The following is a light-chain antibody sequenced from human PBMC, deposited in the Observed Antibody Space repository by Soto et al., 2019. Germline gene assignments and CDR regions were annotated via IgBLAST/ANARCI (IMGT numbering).Light chain of an antibody. CDR1: QSLRNK. J-gene: IGKJ4*01. CDR3: QQYVSWPFS. V-gene: IGKV3-15*01. Sequence: VMSQSPASLSVSPGDSASLSCRASQSLRNKLAWYQQKPGQAPRLLIYDTSTRATGVSARFSGSGSGTEFTLTISSLQSEDSAIXYCQQYVSWPFSFGGGTKVEI. CDR2: DTS.